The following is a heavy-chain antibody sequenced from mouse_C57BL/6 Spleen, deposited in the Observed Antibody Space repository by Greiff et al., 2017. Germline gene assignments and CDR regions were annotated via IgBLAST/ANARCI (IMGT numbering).Heavy chain of an antibody. V-gene: IGHV1-55*01. Sequence: QVPLQQPGAELVKPGASVKMSCKASGYTFTSYWITWVKQRPGQGLEWIGDIYPGSGSTNYNEKFKSKATLPVDTSSSTAYMQLSSLTSEDSAVYYCARKGLYPYYFDYWGQGTTLTVSS. D-gene: IGHD2-12*01. CDR1: GYTFTSYW. J-gene: IGHJ2*01. CDR3: ARKGLYPYYFDY. CDR2: IYPGSGST.